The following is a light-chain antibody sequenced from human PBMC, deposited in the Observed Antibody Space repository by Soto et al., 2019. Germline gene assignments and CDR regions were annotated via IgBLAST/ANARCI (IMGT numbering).Light chain of an antibody. Sequence: DLQMTQSPSSVSASVGDRVTITCRASQGINSWLAWYQQKPGKAPKLLIYAVSSLQSGVPSRFSGSRSGTDFALTISSLQPEDFATYYCQQANIFPITFGQGTRLEIK. V-gene: IGKV1D-12*01. CDR2: AVS. CDR1: QGINSW. CDR3: QQANIFPIT. J-gene: IGKJ5*01.